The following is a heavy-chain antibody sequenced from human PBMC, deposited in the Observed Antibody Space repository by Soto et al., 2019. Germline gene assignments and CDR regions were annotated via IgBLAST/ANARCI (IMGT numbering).Heavy chain of an antibody. J-gene: IGHJ6*03. Sequence: EVQLVESGGGLAQPRGSLRLSCAASGFTLSSYAMDWVRQAPGKGLEYVSGISSNGVGTYYANSVQGRFTISRDNSKNTVYLQMGSLRPEDMAVYYCARRARPDFYYMDVWGKGTTVTVSS. CDR2: ISSNGVGT. V-gene: IGHV3-64*01. D-gene: IGHD6-6*01. CDR3: ARRARPDFYYMDV. CDR1: GFTLSSYA.